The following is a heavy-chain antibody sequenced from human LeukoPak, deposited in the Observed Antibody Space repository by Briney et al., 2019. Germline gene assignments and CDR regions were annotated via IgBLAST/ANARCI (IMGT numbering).Heavy chain of an antibody. J-gene: IGHJ4*02. Sequence: PGGSLRLSCAASGFTFSSYSMNWVRQAPGKGLEWVSSISSSSSYIYYADSVKGRFTISRDNAKNSLYLQMNSLRAEDTAVYYCARGSRGEYVGFDYWGQGTLVTVSS. CDR2: ISSSSSYI. D-gene: IGHD3-16*01. V-gene: IGHV3-21*04. CDR3: ARGSRGEYVGFDY. CDR1: GFTFSSYS.